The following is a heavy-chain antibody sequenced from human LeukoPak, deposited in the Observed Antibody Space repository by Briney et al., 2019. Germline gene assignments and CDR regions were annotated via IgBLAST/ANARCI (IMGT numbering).Heavy chain of an antibody. Sequence: SETLSLTCAVYGGSFNGYYWSWIRQPPGKGLEWIGEINHSGSTNYNPSLKTRVTISVDTSKNQFSLKLSSVTAADTAVYYCAGYDILTGYHYWGQGTLVTVSS. CDR2: INHSGST. V-gene: IGHV4-34*01. D-gene: IGHD3-9*01. CDR1: GGSFNGYY. J-gene: IGHJ4*02. CDR3: AGYDILTGYHY.